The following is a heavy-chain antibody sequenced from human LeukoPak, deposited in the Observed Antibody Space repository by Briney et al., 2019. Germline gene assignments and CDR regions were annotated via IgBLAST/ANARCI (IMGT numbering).Heavy chain of an antibody. V-gene: IGHV3-23*01. D-gene: IGHD3-16*01. J-gene: IGHJ4*02. CDR2: ISGNGAST. CDR1: GGSFSAYY. Sequence: PSSETLSLTCAVYGGSFSAYYWNWVRQAPGKGLEWVSAISGNGASTYYADSVKGRFTISRDSSKNILYLQMNSLRAEDTAIYYCAKVSRFFGGHFDYWGQGTLVTVSS. CDR3: AKVSRFFGGHFDY.